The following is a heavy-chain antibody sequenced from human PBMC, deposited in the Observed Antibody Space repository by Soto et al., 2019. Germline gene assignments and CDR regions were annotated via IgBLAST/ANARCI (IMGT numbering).Heavy chain of an antibody. V-gene: IGHV1-8*01. CDR1: GYTFTSYD. CDR2: MNPNSGNT. J-gene: IGHJ6*02. CDR3: ARGQAAFYGMDV. Sequence: ASVKVSCKASGYTFTSYDINWVRQATGQGLEWMGWMNPNSGNTGYAQKFQGRVTMTRNTSISTAYMELSSLRSEDTAVYYCARGQAAFYGMDVWGQGTTVTVSS. D-gene: IGHD6-13*01.